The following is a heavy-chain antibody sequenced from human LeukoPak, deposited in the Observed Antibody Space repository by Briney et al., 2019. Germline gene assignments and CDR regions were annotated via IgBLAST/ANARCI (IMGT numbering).Heavy chain of an antibody. CDR1: GYTFTSYG. CDR3: ARGVTIFGVVITFNWFDP. Sequence: WASVKVSCKASGYTFTSYGISWVRQAPGQGLGWMGWISAYNGNTNYAQKLQGRVTMTTDTSTSTAYMELRSLRSDDTAVYYCARGVTIFGVVITFNWFDPWGQGTLVTVSS. J-gene: IGHJ5*02. D-gene: IGHD3-3*01. V-gene: IGHV1-18*01. CDR2: ISAYNGNT.